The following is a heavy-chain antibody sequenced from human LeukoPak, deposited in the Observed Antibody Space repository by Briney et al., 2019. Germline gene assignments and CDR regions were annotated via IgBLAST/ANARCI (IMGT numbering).Heavy chain of an antibody. CDR3: ASPLNRDYGDRRDGFDI. D-gene: IGHD4-17*01. V-gene: IGHV3-7*01. Sequence: GGSLRHSCAASGFTFSDFWMNWVRQAPGKGLEWVANIKQDGGETYYVDSVKGRFTISRNNGKKSLYLRMNSLRTEDTAVYYCASPLNRDYGDRRDGFDIWGRGTMVTVSS. CDR2: IKQDGGET. CDR1: GFTFSDFW. J-gene: IGHJ3*02.